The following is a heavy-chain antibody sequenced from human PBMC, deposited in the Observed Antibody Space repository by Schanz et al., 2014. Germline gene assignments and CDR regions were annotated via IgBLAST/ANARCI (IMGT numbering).Heavy chain of an antibody. CDR1: GYTFTSNA. D-gene: IGHD1-26*01. J-gene: IGHJ4*02. V-gene: IGHV1-2*02. Sequence: QVHLVQSGSELKKPGASVKVSCKASGYTFTSNALNWVRQAPGQGLEWMGWINPNSGGTNFAQKFQGRVTMTRDTSISTAYMELSRLRSDDTAVYYCARDRDQWDGNFCDFWGQGTLVTVSS. CDR2: INPNSGGT. CDR3: ARDRDQWDGNFCDF.